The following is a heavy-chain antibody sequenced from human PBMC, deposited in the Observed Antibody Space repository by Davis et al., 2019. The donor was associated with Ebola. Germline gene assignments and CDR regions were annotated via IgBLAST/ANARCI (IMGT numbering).Heavy chain of an antibody. J-gene: IGHJ5*02. CDR3: ARVIGLTVNWFDP. CDR1: GYTFTGYS. CDR2: INPNSGGT. Sequence: ASVKVSCKASGYTFTGYSMHWVRQAPGQGLEWMGWINPNSGGTKYAQKFQGRVTMTRDTSISTAYMELSRLRSDDTAVYYCARVIGLTVNWFDPWGQGTLVTVSS. V-gene: IGHV1-2*02. D-gene: IGHD2-15*01.